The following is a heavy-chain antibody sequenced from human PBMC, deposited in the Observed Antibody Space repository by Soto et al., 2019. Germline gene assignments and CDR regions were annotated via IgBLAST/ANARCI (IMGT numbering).Heavy chain of an antibody. V-gene: IGHV2-5*02. CDR1: GVSLTTSGVG. J-gene: IGHJ4*02. CDR2: IYWDDDK. D-gene: IGHD2-15*01. CDR3: AHRQRTVVVGAPFDL. Sequence: QITLRESGPTLVQPTQTLTLTCTLSGVSLTTSGVGVGWIRQPPGKALEWLALIYWDDDKRFSPSLKSRHAITRDTSKNQVVMTMTDMAPVDTAIYYCAHRQRTVVVGAPFDLWGQGSQVTVSS.